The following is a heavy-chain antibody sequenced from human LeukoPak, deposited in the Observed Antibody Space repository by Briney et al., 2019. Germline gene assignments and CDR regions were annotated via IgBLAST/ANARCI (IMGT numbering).Heavy chain of an antibody. J-gene: IGHJ4*02. CDR3: ARIGPGTDVYNSFDY. CDR2: ISRGGNYI. Sequence: PGGSLRLSCAASGFDFSNYDMTWVRQAPGKGLEYVSSISRGGNYIYSADSVRGRFSISRNNAEHSLFLQMNSLRGEDRAVYYCARIGPGTDVYNSFDYWGQGTLVAVSS. CDR1: GFDFSNYD. V-gene: IGHV3-21*01. D-gene: IGHD5-24*01.